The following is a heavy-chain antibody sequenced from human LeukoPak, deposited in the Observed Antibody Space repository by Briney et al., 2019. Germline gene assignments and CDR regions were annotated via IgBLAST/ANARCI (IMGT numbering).Heavy chain of an antibody. CDR2: VASDGNFR. V-gene: IGHV3-30*02. Sequence: PGGSLKLSCAASGFTFSYYGMHWVRQAPGKGLEWVAYVASDGNFRDYVDSVKGRLTVSRDNSKDTLYLQMDSLRTEDTGVYYCANLPYNWNTHFDDYWGHGTLVTVSS. J-gene: IGHJ4*01. D-gene: IGHD1-1*01. CDR1: GFTFSYYG. CDR3: ANLPYNWNTHFDDY.